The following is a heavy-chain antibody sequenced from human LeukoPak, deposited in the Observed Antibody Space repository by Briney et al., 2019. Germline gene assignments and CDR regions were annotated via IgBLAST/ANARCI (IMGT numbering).Heavy chain of an antibody. D-gene: IGHD3-3*01. CDR2: INPNSGGT. J-gene: IGHJ6*03. V-gene: IGHV1-2*02. Sequence: ASVKVSCKASGYTFTGYYMHWGRQAPGQGLEWMGWINPNSGGTNYAQKFQGRVTMTRDTSISTAYMELSRLRSDDTAVYYCARDHSNDFWSGSGPLYYMDVWGKGTTVTVSS. CDR3: ARDHSNDFWSGSGPLYYMDV. CDR1: GYTFTGYY.